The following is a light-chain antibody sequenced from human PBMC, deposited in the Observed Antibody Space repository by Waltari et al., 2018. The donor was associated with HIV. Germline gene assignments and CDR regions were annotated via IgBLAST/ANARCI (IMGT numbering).Light chain of an antibody. CDR3: QQFDTLPLT. J-gene: IGKJ4*01. V-gene: IGKV1-33*01. Sequence: DIQMTQYPSSLSASVGDRVTITCQASQDIRNFLSWYQQKSGKAPNLLIYDVSNLETGVPSRFSGSGSGTQFNFTISSLQPEDFATYYCQQFDTLPLTFGGGTRVEIK. CDR1: QDIRNF. CDR2: DVS.